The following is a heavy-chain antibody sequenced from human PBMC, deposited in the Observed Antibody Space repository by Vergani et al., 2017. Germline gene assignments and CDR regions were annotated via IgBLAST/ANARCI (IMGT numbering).Heavy chain of an antibody. CDR2: IYYSGST. Sequence: QVQLQESGPGLVKPSQTLSLTCTVSGGSISSYYWSWIRQPPGKGLEWIGYIYYSGSTNYNPSLKSRVTISVDTSKNQFSLKLSSVTAADTAVYYCARGYSSSWGLYYYYYYGMDVWGQGTTVTVSS. J-gene: IGHJ6*02. V-gene: IGHV4-59*01. CDR3: ARGYSSSWGLYYYYYYGMDV. D-gene: IGHD6-13*01. CDR1: GGSISSYY.